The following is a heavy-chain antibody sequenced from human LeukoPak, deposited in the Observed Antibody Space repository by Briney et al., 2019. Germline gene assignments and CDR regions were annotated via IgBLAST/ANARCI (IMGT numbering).Heavy chain of an antibody. CDR2: IYYSGST. V-gene: IGHV4-30-4*01. J-gene: IGHJ3*02. CDR1: GGSISSGDYY. D-gene: IGHD4-17*01. Sequence: SETLSLTCTVSGGSISSGDYYWSWLRQPPGKGLEWIGYIYYSGSTYYNPPLKSRVTISVDTSKNQFSLKLSSVTAADTAVYYCARVDYGDSTSAFDIWGQGTMVTVSS. CDR3: ARVDYGDSTSAFDI.